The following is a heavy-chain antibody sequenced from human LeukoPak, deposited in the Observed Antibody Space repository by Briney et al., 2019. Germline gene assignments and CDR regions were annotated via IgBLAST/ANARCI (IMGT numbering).Heavy chain of an antibody. CDR2: ISGSGGST. CDR3: AKCRGAAAGRSYYYYGMDV. J-gene: IGHJ6*02. D-gene: IGHD6-13*01. Sequence: GGSLRLSCAASGFTFSSYAMSWVRQAPGKGPEWVSAISGSGGSTYYADSVKGRFTISRDNSKNTLYLQMNSLRAEDTAVYYCAKCRGAAAGRSYYYYGMDVWGQGTTVTVSS. V-gene: IGHV3-23*01. CDR1: GFTFSSYA.